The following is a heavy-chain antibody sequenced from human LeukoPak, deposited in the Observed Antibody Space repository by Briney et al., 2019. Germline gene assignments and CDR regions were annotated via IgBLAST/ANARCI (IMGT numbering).Heavy chain of an antibody. Sequence: GGSLRLSCAASGFTFSSYAMSWVRQAPGKGLEWVSAISGSGGSTYYADSVKGRFTVSRDNSKNTLYLQMNSLRAEDTAVYYCAKDHEDIVATIWGTFDYWGQGTLVTVSS. J-gene: IGHJ4*02. CDR3: AKDHEDIVATIWGTFDY. V-gene: IGHV3-23*01. CDR1: GFTFSSYA. D-gene: IGHD5-12*01. CDR2: ISGSGGST.